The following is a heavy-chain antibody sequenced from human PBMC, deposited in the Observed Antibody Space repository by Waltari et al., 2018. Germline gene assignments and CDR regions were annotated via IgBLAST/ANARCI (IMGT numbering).Heavy chain of an antibody. V-gene: IGHV3-7*01. CDR2: IKTDGSET. CDR3: AIGGVETSWYWRY. CDR1: GITLCRSW. D-gene: IGHD6-13*01. Sequence: EVLVVESGGGLVQPGGSLRLACAAAGITLCRSWMTWVRQAPGKGLEWVANIKTDGSETYYVDSVKGRFTISRDNTKNSLYLQMSSLRAEDTAVYYCAIGGVETSWYWRYWGQGTLVTVSS. J-gene: IGHJ4*02.